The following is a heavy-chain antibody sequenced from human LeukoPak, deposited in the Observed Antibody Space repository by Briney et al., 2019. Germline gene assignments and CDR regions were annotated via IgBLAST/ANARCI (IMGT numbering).Heavy chain of an antibody. CDR1: GGTFSSYA. CDR2: IIPIFGTA. Sequence: GASVKVSCKASGGTFSSYAISWVRQAPGQGLEWMGGIIPIFGTANYAQKFQGRVTITADKSTSTAYMELSSLRSEDTAVYYCVQSYNSGSYSLYYFDYWGQGTLVTVSS. CDR3: VQSYNSGSYSLYYFDY. D-gene: IGHD1-26*01. J-gene: IGHJ4*02. V-gene: IGHV1-69*06.